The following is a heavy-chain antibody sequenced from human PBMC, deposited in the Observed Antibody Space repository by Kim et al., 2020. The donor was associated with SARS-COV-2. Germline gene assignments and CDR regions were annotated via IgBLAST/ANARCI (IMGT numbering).Heavy chain of an antibody. CDR2: ST. D-gene: IGHD3-16*01. J-gene: IGHJ3*02. V-gene: IGHV4-39*01. CDR3: ARRFSDAFDI. Sequence: STYYRPSRKSRDTISVETSKNQCSLKLSSVTAADTAVYYCARRFSDAFDIWGQGTMVTVSS.